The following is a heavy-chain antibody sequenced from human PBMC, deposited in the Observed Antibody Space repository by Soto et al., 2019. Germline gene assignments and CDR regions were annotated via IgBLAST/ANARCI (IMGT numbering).Heavy chain of an antibody. Sequence: GASVKVSCKASGYTFTGYYMHWVRQAPGQGLEWMGWINPNSGGTNYAQKFQGWVTMTRDTSISTAYMELSRLRSDDTAVYYCARGRRIAAAGTFSYWGQGTLVTVSS. V-gene: IGHV1-2*04. D-gene: IGHD6-13*01. CDR3: ARGRRIAAAGTFSY. CDR1: GYTFTGYY. CDR2: INPNSGGT. J-gene: IGHJ4*02.